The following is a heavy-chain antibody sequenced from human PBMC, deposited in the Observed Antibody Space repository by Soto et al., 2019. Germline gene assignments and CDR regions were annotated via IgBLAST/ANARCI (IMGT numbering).Heavy chain of an antibody. CDR2: VKPNSGGT. V-gene: IGHV1-2*02. Sequence: QLQLVQSGAEVKQPGASVKVSCKASGYFFIDYYIHWVRQAPGQGLEWMGWVKPNSGGTNYAVKFQGRVTMTGDTSISTGYMELSSLRSDDTAVYYCARANWGLDVWGQGTTVTVSS. CDR3: ARANWGLDV. CDR1: GYFFIDYY. J-gene: IGHJ6*02.